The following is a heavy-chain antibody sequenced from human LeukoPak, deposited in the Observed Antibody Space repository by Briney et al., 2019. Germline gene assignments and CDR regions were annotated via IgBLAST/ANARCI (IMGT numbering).Heavy chain of an antibody. CDR3: AHSLHYGISFDY. J-gene: IGHJ4*02. V-gene: IGHV2-5*01. D-gene: IGHD3-10*01. CDR2: IYWNDDK. CDR1: GFSLSTSGVG. Sequence: ESGPTLVKPTQTLTLTCTFSGFSLSTSGVGVGWVRQPPGKALEWLALIYWNDDKRYSPSLKSRLTITKDTSKNQVVLTMTNMDPVDTATYYCAHSLHYGISFDYWGQGTLVTVSS.